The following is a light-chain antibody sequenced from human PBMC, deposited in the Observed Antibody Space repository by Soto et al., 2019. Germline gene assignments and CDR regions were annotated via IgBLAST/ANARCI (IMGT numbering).Light chain of an antibody. CDR1: QGISSY. CDR3: QQYENLPIT. V-gene: IGKV1-9*01. Sequence: IQLTQSPSSLSASVGDRVTITCRASQGISSYLGWYQQKPGKAPNLLIYDASTLHSGVPSRFSGGGSGTDFTLTISSLQPEDFATYYCQQYENLPITFGQGTRLEIK. J-gene: IGKJ5*01. CDR2: DAS.